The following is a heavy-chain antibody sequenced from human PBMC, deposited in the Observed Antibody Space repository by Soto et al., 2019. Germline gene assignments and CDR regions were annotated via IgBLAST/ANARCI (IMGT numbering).Heavy chain of an antibody. D-gene: IGHD3-3*01. CDR2: ISGSGGST. Sequence: GGSLRLSCAASGFTCSSYAMSWVRQAPGKGLEWVSAISGSGGSTYYADSVKGRFTISRDNSKNTLYLQMNSLRAEDTAVYYCASNYDPFYFDYWGQGTLVTVSS. J-gene: IGHJ4*02. CDR1: GFTCSSYA. V-gene: IGHV3-23*01. CDR3: ASNYDPFYFDY.